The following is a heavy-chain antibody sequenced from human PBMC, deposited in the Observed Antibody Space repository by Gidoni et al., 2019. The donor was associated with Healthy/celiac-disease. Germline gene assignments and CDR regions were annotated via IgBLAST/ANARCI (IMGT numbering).Heavy chain of an antibody. CDR3: ARGGRSGSYMRTFDY. D-gene: IGHD1-26*01. Sequence: QVQLQESGPGLVTPSETLSLTCTVSGGSISSYYWSWIRQPPGKGLEWIGYIYYSGSTNYNPSLKSRVTISVDTSKNQFSLKLSSVTAADTAVYYCARGGRSGSYMRTFDYWGQGTLVTVSS. CDR1: GGSISSYY. V-gene: IGHV4-59*01. CDR2: IYYSGST. J-gene: IGHJ4*02.